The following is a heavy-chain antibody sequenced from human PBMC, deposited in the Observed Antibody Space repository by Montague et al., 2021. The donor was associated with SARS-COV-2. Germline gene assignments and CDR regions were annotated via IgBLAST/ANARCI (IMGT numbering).Heavy chain of an antibody. CDR2: INSDGSST. CDR3: ARAPRRHYCDSTGFDAFDI. D-gene: IGHD3-22*01. CDR1: GFTFRSYW. Sequence: SLRLSCAASGFTFRSYWMHWVRQAPGKGLVWVSRINSDGSSTTYADSVKGRFAISRDNAKNTLYLQMNSLRAEDTAVYYCARAPRRHYCDSTGFDAFDIWGQGTMVTVSS. V-gene: IGHV3-74*01. J-gene: IGHJ3*02.